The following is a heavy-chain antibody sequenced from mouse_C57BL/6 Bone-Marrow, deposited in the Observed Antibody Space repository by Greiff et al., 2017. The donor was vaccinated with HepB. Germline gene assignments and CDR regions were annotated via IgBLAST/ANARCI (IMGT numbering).Heavy chain of an antibody. D-gene: IGHD1-1*01. CDR3: AREGYGSSSYYFDY. J-gene: IGHJ2*01. CDR2: LNPNYGTT. CDR1: GYSFTDYN. Sequence: LQESGPELVKPGASVKISCKASGYSFTDYNMNWVKQSNGKSLEWIGVLNPNYGTTSYNQKFKGKATLTVDQSSSTAYMQLNSLTSEDSAVYYCAREGYGSSSYYFDYWGQGTTLTVSS. V-gene: IGHV1-39*01.